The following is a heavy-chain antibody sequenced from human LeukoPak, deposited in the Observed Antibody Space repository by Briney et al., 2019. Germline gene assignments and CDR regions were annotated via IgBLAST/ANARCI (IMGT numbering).Heavy chain of an antibody. CDR2: IYYSGST. Sequence: SETLSLTCTVSGGSISSYYWSWIRQPPGKGLEWIGYIYYSGSTNYNPSLKSRVTISVDTSKNQFSLKLSSVTAADTAVYYCARLGQLVDGTANYYYHYMDVWGKGTTVTVSS. D-gene: IGHD6-6*01. CDR1: GGSISSYY. CDR3: ARLGQLVDGTANYYYHYMDV. J-gene: IGHJ6*03. V-gene: IGHV4-59*01.